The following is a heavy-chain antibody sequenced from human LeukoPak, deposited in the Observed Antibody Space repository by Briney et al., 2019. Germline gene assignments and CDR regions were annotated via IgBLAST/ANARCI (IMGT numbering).Heavy chain of an antibody. CDR1: GFKFDDYA. V-gene: IGHV3-9*01. Sequence: GGSLRLSCAASGFKFDDYAMHWVRHAPGKGLEWVSGVSWNSGSIGYADSVKGRFTISRDNAKNSLYLQMNSLRAEDTALYYCAKSGITMVRGVTTDWGQRTLVTVSS. CDR2: VSWNSGSI. J-gene: IGHJ4*02. D-gene: IGHD3-10*01. CDR3: AKSGITMVRGVTTD.